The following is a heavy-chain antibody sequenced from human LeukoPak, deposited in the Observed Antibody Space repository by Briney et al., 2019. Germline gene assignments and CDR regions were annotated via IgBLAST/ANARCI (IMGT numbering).Heavy chain of an antibody. V-gene: IGHV5-51*01. D-gene: IGHD5-24*01. CDR1: GYSFTSYW. J-gene: IGHJ3*02. CDR2: IYPGDSDT. Sequence: GESLKISCKGSGYSFTSYWIGWVRQMPGKGLEWMGIIYPGDSDTRYSPPFQGQVTISADKSSSTAYLQWSSLKASDPAMYYCARLLRWGYDAFDIWGQGTMVTVSS. CDR3: ARLLRWGYDAFDI.